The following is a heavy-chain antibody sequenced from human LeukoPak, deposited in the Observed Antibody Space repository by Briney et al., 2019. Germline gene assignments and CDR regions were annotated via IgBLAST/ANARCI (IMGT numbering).Heavy chain of an antibody. CDR2: VHHTRNT. V-gene: IGHV4-59*01. CDR1: GGSIGSYH. D-gene: IGHD5/OR15-5a*01. CDR3: ARVASKGGMDV. Sequence: SETLSLTCSVSGGSIGSYHWSWIRQPPGKGLEWIGHVHHTRNTKYNPSLTGRVSISLDRSKNQFSLSLSSLTAADTAVYYCARVASKGGMDVWGQGTTVIVSS. J-gene: IGHJ6*02.